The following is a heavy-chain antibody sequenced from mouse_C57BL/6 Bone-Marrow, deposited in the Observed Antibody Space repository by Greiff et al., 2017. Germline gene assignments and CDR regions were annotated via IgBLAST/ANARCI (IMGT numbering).Heavy chain of an antibody. V-gene: IGHV5-17*01. J-gene: IGHJ4*01. CDR3: ASVVAERYYAMDY. CDR1: GFTFSDYG. Sequence: EVQLVESGGGLVKPGGSLKLSCAASGFTFSDYGMHWVRQAPEKGLEWVAYISSGSSTIYYADTVKGRFTISRDNAKNTLFLQMTSLRSEDTAMYYCASVVAERYYAMDYWGQGTSVTVS. D-gene: IGHD1-1*01. CDR2: ISSGSSTI.